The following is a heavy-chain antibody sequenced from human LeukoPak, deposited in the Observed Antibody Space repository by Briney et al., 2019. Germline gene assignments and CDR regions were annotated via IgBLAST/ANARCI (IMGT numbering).Heavy chain of an antibody. D-gene: IGHD6-13*01. CDR3: ARAGADSSSWYSPDFDY. CDR2: IIPIFGTA. V-gene: IGHV1-69*05. J-gene: IGHJ4*02. Sequence: ASVKVSCKASGGTFSSYAISRVRQAPGQGLEWMGGIIPIFGTANYAQKFQGRVTITTDESTSTAYMELSSLRSEDTAVYYCARAGADSSSWYSPDFDYWGQGTLVTVSS. CDR1: GGTFSSYA.